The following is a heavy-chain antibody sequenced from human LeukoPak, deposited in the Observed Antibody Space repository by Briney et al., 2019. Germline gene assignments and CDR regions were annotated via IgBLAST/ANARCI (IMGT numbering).Heavy chain of an antibody. D-gene: IGHD2-21*02. J-gene: IGHJ4*02. V-gene: IGHV3-74*01. CDR2: INNDGSST. CDR1: GFTFSSYW. Sequence: GGSLRLSCAASGFTFSSYWMHWVRQAPGKGLVWVSRINNDGSSTSHADSVKGRFTISRDNAKNTLYLQMSSLRAEDTAVYYCARPVCGGDCYPYHYWGQGTLVTVSS. CDR3: ARPVCGGDCYPYHY.